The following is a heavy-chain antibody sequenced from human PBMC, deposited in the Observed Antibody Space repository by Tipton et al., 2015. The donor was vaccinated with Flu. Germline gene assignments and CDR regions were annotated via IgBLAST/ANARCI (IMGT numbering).Heavy chain of an antibody. D-gene: IGHD4-11*01. CDR1: GDSISSGNDF. CDR2: IFHTGST. CDR3: ARRDYSNYVSDPKNWFDP. V-gene: IGHV4-61*09. J-gene: IGHJ5*02. Sequence: TLSLTCTVSGDSISSGNDFWSWIRQPAGKGLEWIGNIFHTGSTYHNPSLKSRVSISVDTSKNQFSLKVFSVTAADTAVYYCARRDYSNYVSDPKNWFDPWGQGILVTVSS.